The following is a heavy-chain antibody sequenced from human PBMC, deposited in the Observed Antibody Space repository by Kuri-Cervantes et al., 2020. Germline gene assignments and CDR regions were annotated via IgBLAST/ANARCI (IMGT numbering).Heavy chain of an antibody. CDR1: GFTFSSYA. CDR2: ISGSGGST. V-gene: IGHV3-23*01. J-gene: IGHJ4*02. Sequence: GESLKISCAASGFTFSSYAMSRVRQAPGKGLEWVSAISGSGGSTYYADSVKGRFTISRDNSKNTLYLQMNSLRAEDTAVYYCAKDLSLWDLGYFDYWGQGTLVTVSS. CDR3: AKDLSLWDLGYFDY. D-gene: IGHD1-26*01.